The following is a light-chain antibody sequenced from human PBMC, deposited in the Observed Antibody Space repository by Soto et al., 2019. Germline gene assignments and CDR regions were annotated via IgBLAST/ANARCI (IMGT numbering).Light chain of an antibody. V-gene: IGLV2-14*01. CDR2: TVS. Sequence: QSALTQPASVSGSPGQSITISCTGTSSDVGGYNYVSWYQQHPGKAPKLMIYTVSNRPSGVSNRFSGSKSGNTASLTISGLQAEDEADYYCSSYTSGSTTVVFGGGTKVTVL. CDR3: SSYTSGSTTVV. J-gene: IGLJ2*01. CDR1: SSDVGGYNY.